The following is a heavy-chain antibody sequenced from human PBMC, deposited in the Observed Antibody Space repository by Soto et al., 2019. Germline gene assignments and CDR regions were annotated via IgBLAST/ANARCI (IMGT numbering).Heavy chain of an antibody. J-gene: IGHJ4*02. CDR1: GGTFSSYA. V-gene: IGHV1-69*13. D-gene: IGHD6-13*01. CDR3: ARSGLTPGSSWYYFDY. Sequence: SVKVSCKASGGTFSSYAISWVRQAPGQGLEWMGGIIPIFGTANYAQKFQGRVTITADESTSTAYMELSGLRSEDTAVYYCARSGLTPGSSWYYFDYWGQGTLVTVSS. CDR2: IIPIFGTA.